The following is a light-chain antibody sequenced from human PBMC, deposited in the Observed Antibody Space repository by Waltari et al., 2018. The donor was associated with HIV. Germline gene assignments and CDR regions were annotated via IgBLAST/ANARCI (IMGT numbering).Light chain of an antibody. CDR3: SSYVNTDTLI. J-gene: IGLJ2*01. CDR2: EVH. Sequence: HSALTQPASVSGSPGQSITISCTGSSPDIGFYNLVPWYQQHPGKAPQLIIYEVHPRPSGVPDRFSGSKSGNTASLTISMLQADDEADYYCSSYVNTDTLIFGGGTKLTVL. CDR1: SPDIGFYNL. V-gene: IGLV2-14*01.